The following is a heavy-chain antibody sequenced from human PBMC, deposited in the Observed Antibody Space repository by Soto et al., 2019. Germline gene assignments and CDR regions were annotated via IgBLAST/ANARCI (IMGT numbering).Heavy chain of an antibody. CDR3: AYSTGYGGTPDY. J-gene: IGHJ4*02. CDR1: GGTFSSYA. V-gene: IGHV1-69*13. D-gene: IGHD3-9*01. Sequence: ASVKVSCKASGGTFSSYAISWVRQAPGQGLEWMGGIIPIFGTANYAQKFQGRVTITADESTSTAYMELSSLRSEDTAVYYCAYSTGYGGTPDYWGQGTLVTVSS. CDR2: IIPIFGTA.